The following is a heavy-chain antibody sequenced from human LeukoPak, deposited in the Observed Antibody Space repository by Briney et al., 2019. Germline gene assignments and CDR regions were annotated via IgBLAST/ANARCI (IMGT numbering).Heavy chain of an antibody. Sequence: SETLSLTCAVYGGSFSGYYWSWLRQPPGKGLEWSGEINHSGSTNYNPSLKSRITISVDTSKKQFSLKLSSVTAADTAVYYCARGDIVVVVAATFLDYWGQGTLVTVSS. CDR2: INHSGST. J-gene: IGHJ4*02. V-gene: IGHV4-34*01. CDR1: GGSFSGYY. CDR3: ARGDIVVVVAATFLDY. D-gene: IGHD2-15*01.